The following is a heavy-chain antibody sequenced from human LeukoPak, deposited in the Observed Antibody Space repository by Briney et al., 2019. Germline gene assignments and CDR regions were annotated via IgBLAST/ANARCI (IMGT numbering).Heavy chain of an antibody. J-gene: IGHJ4*02. CDR2: IWYDGSNK. Sequence: GGSLRLSCAASGFTFSSYGMHWVRQAPGKGLEGVAVIWYDGSNKYYADSVKGRFTISRDNSKNTLYLQMNSLRAEDTAVYYCARTYYYDSSGYYPIDYWGQGTLVTVSS. CDR1: GFTFSSYG. CDR3: ARTYYYDSSGYYPIDY. V-gene: IGHV3-33*01. D-gene: IGHD3-22*01.